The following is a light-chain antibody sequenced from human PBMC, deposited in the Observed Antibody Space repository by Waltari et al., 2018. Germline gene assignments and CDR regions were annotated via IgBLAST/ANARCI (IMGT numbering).Light chain of an antibody. CDR2: GKN. Sequence: SSELTQDPAVSVALGQTVRITCQGDSLRSYYASWYQQKPGQAPVLVIYGKNNRPAGIQDRFSGSSSGNTASLPITGAQAEDEADYYCNSRDSSGNHHYVFGTGTKVTVL. J-gene: IGLJ1*01. CDR1: SLRSYY. CDR3: NSRDSSGNHHYV. V-gene: IGLV3-19*01.